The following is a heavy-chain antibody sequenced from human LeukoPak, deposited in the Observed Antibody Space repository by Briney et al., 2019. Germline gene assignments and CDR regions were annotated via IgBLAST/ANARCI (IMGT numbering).Heavy chain of an antibody. CDR2: MNPNSGNT. CDR3: ARGPQGYDILTGYYPTRRYYYYYYMDV. Sequence: ASVEVSCKASGYTFTSCDINWVRQATGQGLEWMGWMNPNSGNTGYAEKFQGRVTITRNTSISTAYMELSSLRSEDTAVYYCARGPQGYDILTGYYPTRRYYYYYYMDVWGKGTTVTVSS. V-gene: IGHV1-8*03. CDR1: GYTFTSCD. D-gene: IGHD3-9*01. J-gene: IGHJ6*03.